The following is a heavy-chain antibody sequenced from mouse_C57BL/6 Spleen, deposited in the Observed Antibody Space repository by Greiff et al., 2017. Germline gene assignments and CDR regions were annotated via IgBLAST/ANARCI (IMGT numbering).Heavy chain of an antibody. V-gene: IGHV1-64*01. CDR3: ARYLIYYYGSGGP. D-gene: IGHD1-1*01. CDR2: IHPNSGST. J-gene: IGHJ2*01. Sequence: QVQLQQSGAELVKPGASVKLSCKASGYTFTSYWMHWVKQRPGQGLEWIGMIHPNSGSTNYNEKFKSKATLTGDKSSSTAYMQLSSLTSEDAAVYDCARYLIYYYGSGGPWGQGTTLTVSS. CDR1: GYTFTSYW.